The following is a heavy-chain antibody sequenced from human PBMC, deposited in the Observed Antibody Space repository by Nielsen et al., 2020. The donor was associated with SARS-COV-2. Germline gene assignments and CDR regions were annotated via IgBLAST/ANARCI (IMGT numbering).Heavy chain of an antibody. D-gene: IGHD5-18*01. Sequence: GSLRLSCTVSGGSISSYYWSWIRQPPGKGLEWIGYIYYSGSTNYNPSLKSRVTISVDMSKNQFSLKLSSVTAADTAVYYCARVDTAMAYDAFDIWGQGTMVTVSS. CDR3: ARVDTAMAYDAFDI. CDR1: GGSISSYY. J-gene: IGHJ3*02. V-gene: IGHV4-59*01. CDR2: IYYSGST.